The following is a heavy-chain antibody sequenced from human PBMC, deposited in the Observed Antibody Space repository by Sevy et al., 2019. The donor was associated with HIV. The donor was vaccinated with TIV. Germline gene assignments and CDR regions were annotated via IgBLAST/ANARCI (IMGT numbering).Heavy chain of an antibody. CDR2: ISGSGGST. Sequence: GGSLRLSCAASGFTFSSYAMSWVRQAPGKGLEWVSAISGSGGSTYYADSVKGRFTISRDNSKNTLYLQMNSLRAEDTAVYYCAKDRRYFTIFGVAIDYWGQGTLVTVSS. J-gene: IGHJ4*02. CDR1: GFTFSSYA. CDR3: AKDRRYFTIFGVAIDY. D-gene: IGHD3-3*01. V-gene: IGHV3-23*01.